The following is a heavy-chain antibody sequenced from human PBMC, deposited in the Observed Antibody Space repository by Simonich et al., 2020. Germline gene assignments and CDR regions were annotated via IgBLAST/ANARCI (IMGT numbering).Heavy chain of an antibody. CDR3: ARDPGLTGTTSWFDP. CDR2: IYHRVST. J-gene: IGHJ5*02. V-gene: IGHV4-38-2*02. Sequence: QVQLQESGPGLVKPSETLSLTCAVSGYSISSGYYWGWIRQPPGKGLEWIGSIYHRVSTYYNPSLKSRVTISVDTSKNQFSLKLSSVTAADTAVYYCARDPGLTGTTSWFDPWGQGTLVTVSS. D-gene: IGHD1-1*01. CDR1: GYSISSGYY.